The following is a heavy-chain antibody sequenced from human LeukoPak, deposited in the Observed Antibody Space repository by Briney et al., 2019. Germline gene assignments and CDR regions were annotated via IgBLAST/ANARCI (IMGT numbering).Heavy chain of an antibody. CDR2: ISYDGSNK. CDR1: GFTFSSYA. V-gene: IGHV3-30*04. CDR3: AREEGSGYRFFDY. D-gene: IGHD5-12*01. Sequence: SGGSLRLSCAASGFTFSSYAMHWVRQAPGKGLEWVAVISYDGSNKYYADSVKGRFTISRDNSKNTLYLQMNSPRAEDTAVYYCAREEGSGYRFFDYWGQGTLVTVSS. J-gene: IGHJ4*02.